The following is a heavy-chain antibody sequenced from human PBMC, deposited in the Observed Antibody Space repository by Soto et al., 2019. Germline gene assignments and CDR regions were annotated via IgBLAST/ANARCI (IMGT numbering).Heavy chain of an antibody. V-gene: IGHV1-2*02. Sequence: QVQLVQSGAEVKKPGASVTVSCKASGYSFTGYYMHWVRQAPGQGLEWMGWINPNSGGTNYAQKFQGRVTMTRDPSISTPYMERNGLRSDDTAVYYWATDRGFGVETAMDYWGQGTLVPVSS. CDR2: INPNSGGT. D-gene: IGHD5-18*01. J-gene: IGHJ4*02. CDR3: ATDRGFGVETAMDY. CDR1: GYSFTGYY.